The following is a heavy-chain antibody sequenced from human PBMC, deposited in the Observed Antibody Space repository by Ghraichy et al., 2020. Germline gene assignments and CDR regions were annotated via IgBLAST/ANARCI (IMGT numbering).Heavy chain of an antibody. D-gene: IGHD6-13*01. CDR2: IYYSGST. J-gene: IGHJ5*02. CDR1: GGSISSYY. V-gene: IGHV4-59*01. CDR3: ARTAERSSSWYQRENWFDP. Sequence: SETLSLTCTVSGGSISSYYWSWIRQPPGKGLEWIGYIYYSGSTNYNPSLKSRVTISVDTSKNQFSLKLSSVTAADTAVYYCARTAERSSSWYQRENWFDPWGQGTLVTVSS.